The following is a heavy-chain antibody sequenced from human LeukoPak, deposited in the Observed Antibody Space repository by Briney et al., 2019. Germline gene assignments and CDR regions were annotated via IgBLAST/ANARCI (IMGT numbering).Heavy chain of an antibody. Sequence: GGSLRLSCAASGFTFSSYWMHWVRQAPGKGLVWVSRINSDGSSTSYADAVKGRFSISRDNAKNTAYLQMNSLRAEDTAVYYCARVQGHPPNGLDIWGQGTMVTVSS. J-gene: IGHJ3*02. CDR3: ARVQGHPPNGLDI. CDR2: INSDGSST. D-gene: IGHD2-8*01. CDR1: GFTFSSYW. V-gene: IGHV3-74*01.